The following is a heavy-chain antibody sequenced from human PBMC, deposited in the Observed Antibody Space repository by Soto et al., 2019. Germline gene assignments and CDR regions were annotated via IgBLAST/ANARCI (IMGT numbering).Heavy chain of an antibody. Sequence: EVQLVQSGAEVKKPGESLKISCKGSGYSFTSYWIGWVRQMPGKCLEWMGIIYPGDSDTRYSPSFQGQVTISADKSISTAYLQWSSLKASDTAMYYCARPPAPYCSSTSCHNDYWGQGTLVTVSS. D-gene: IGHD2-2*02. V-gene: IGHV5-51*03. J-gene: IGHJ4*02. CDR2: IYPGDSDT. CDR1: GYSFTSYW. CDR3: ARPPAPYCSSTSCHNDY.